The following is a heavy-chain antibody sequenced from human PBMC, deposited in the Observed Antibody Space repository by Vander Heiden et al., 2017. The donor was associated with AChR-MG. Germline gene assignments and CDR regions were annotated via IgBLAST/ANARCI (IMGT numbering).Heavy chain of an antibody. CDR3: ASAPADYYDSSGYFYYYYGMDV. J-gene: IGHJ6*02. D-gene: IGHD3-22*01. CDR1: GFTSSRYA. CDR2: RSYDGSNK. Sequence: QVQLVESGGGLVQPGRSLRPPSAASGFTSSRYAMHWVRQAPGKGLEWVAVRSYDGSNKYYADSVKGRFTISRDNSKNTLYLQMNSLRAEDTAVYYCASAPADYYDSSGYFYYYYGMDVWGQGTTVTVSS. V-gene: IGHV3-30-3*01.